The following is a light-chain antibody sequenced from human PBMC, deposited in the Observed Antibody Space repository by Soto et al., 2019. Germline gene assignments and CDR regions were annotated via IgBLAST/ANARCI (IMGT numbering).Light chain of an antibody. V-gene: IGLV2-14*03. Sequence: QSVLTQPASVSGSPGQSITISCTGSSVEVGDYNSVSWYQQHPGKAPKVMIYHVTIRASGVSNRFSGSKSGNTASLTISGLQAEDEADYYCSSYSHSPPSYVFGTGTKVT. CDR1: SVEVGDYNS. CDR3: SSYSHSPPSYV. J-gene: IGLJ1*01. CDR2: HVT.